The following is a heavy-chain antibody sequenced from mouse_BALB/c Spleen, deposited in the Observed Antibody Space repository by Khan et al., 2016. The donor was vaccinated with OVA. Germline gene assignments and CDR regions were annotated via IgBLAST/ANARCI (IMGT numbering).Heavy chain of an antibody. Sequence: VQLQQSGPGLVKPSQSLSLTCTVTGYSITSDYAWNWIRQFPGNKLEWMGFIRYSGNTKYNPSFKSRFSITRDTSKNQFFLQLNSVTTEDTATYYCARVYGGDFDYWGQGTSLTVSS. D-gene: IGHD1-1*01. J-gene: IGHJ2*02. CDR2: IRYSGNT. CDR3: ARVYGGDFDY. CDR1: GYSITSDYA. V-gene: IGHV3-2*02.